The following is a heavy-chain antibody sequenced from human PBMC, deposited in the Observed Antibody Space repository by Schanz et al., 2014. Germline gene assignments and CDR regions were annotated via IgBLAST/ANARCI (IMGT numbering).Heavy chain of an antibody. V-gene: IGHV4-61*02. CDR3: ARDTTWRLDL. Sequence: QVQLQESGPGLVKPSQTLSLTCTVSGGSIRSGTYYWSWIRQPAGKALEWVGRVFPNGITNYNPSLKSRDTISQEPSKHKFSLTGTSLTAADTAVDYCARDTTWRLDLWGRGTLVTVSS. CDR2: VFPNGIT. CDR1: GGSIRSGTYY. D-gene: IGHD1-1*01. J-gene: IGHJ2*01.